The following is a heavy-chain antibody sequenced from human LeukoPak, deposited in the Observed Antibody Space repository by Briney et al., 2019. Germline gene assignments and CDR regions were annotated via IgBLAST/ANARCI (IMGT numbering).Heavy chain of an antibody. V-gene: IGHV4-59*01. CDR2: LYYSGST. J-gene: IGHJ4*02. CDR1: GGSISSYY. D-gene: IGHD3-22*01. CDR3: ARRTYFYDSSGYYFDY. Sequence: SETLSLTCTVSGGSISSYYWSWIRQPPGKGLECIGYLYYSGSTNYNPSLKSRVTISVSTSKNQFSLKLSSVNAADTAVYYCARRTYFYDSSGYYFDYWGQGTLVTVSS.